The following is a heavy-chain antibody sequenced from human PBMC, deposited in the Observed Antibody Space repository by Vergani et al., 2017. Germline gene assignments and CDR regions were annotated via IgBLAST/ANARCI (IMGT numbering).Heavy chain of an antibody. CDR2: ISSSGSII. CDR3: AEEDLAVADPYYFDD. D-gene: IGHD6-19*01. CDR1: GFTVSSNY. Sequence: EVQLVESGGGLVQPGGSLRLSCAASGFTVSSNYMNWVRQAPGKGLEWVSYISSSGSIIYYADSVKGRFTISRDNAKNSLYLQMNSLRAEDTAVYYCAEEDLAVADPYYFDDWGQGTMVTVSS. J-gene: IGHJ4*02. V-gene: IGHV3-48*03.